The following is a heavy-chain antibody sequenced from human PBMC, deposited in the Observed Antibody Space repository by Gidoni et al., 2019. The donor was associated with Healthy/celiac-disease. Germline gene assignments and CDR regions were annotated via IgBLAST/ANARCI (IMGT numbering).Heavy chain of an antibody. D-gene: IGHD2-2*01. CDR1: GFTFSSYS. J-gene: IGHJ3*02. CDR3: ARDGEGYCSSTSCPDAFDI. CDR2: ISSSSSYI. Sequence: EVQLVESGGGLVKPGGSLRLSCAASGFTFSSYSMNWVRQAPGKGLEWVSSISSSSSYIYYADSVKGRFTISRDNAKNSLYLQMNSLRAEDTAVYYCARDGEGYCSSTSCPDAFDIWGQGTMVTVSS. V-gene: IGHV3-21*01.